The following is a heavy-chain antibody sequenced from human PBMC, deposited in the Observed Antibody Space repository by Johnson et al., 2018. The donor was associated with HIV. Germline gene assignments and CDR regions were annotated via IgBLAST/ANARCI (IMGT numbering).Heavy chain of an antibody. CDR3: ARDRCSSTTCLDAFDI. D-gene: IGHD2-2*01. J-gene: IGHJ3*02. Sequence: QVQLVESGGGVVQPGGSLRLSCAASGFTFTSYTIHWVRQAPGKGLGWVALISSDGTNKYYADSVKDRFTISRDNSKNTLYVEMNSLRVEDTALYYCARDRCSSTTCLDAFDIWGQGTMVTVSA. CDR2: ISSDGTNK. V-gene: IGHV3-30-3*01. CDR1: GFTFTSYT.